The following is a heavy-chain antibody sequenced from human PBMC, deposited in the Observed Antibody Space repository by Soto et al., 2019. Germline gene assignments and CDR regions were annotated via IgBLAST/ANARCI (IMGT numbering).Heavy chain of an antibody. D-gene: IGHD6-19*01. CDR3: ASIAVAANWFDP. J-gene: IGHJ5*02. CDR2: ISSSGSTI. Sequence: VGSLRLSCAASGFTFSSYEMNWVRQAPGKGLEWVSYISSSGSTIYYADSVKGRFTISRDNAKNSLYLQMNSLRAEDTAVYYCASIAVAANWFDPWGQGTLVTVSS. CDR1: GFTFSSYE. V-gene: IGHV3-48*03.